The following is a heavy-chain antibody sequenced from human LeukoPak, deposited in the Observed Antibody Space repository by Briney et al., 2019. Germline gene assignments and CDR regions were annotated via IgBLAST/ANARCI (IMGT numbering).Heavy chain of an antibody. CDR2: IKQDGSEK. CDR3: ARAGPLIVTYDFDY. V-gene: IGHV3-7*01. CDR1: GFTFSSYW. J-gene: IGHJ4*02. Sequence: GGSLRLSCAASGFTFSSYWMSWVRQAPGKGLERVANIKQDGSEKYYVDSVKGRFTISRDNAKNSLYLQMNSLRAEDTAVYYCARAGPLIVTYDFDYWGQGTLVAVSS. D-gene: IGHD3-22*01.